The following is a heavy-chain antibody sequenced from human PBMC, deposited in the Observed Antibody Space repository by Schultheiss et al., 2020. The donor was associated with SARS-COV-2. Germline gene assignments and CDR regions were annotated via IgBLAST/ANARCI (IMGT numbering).Heavy chain of an antibody. CDR1: GGSISSYY. CDR3: ARDAAYCSSTSCYTYFDY. D-gene: IGHD2-2*02. CDR2: IYYSGST. Sequence: SETLSLTCTVSGGSISSYYWSWIRQPPGKGLEWIGYIYYSGSTYYNPSLKSRVTISVDTSKNQFSLKLSSVTAADTAVYYCARDAAYCSSTSCYTYFDYWGQGTLVTVSS. V-gene: IGHV4-59*01. J-gene: IGHJ4*02.